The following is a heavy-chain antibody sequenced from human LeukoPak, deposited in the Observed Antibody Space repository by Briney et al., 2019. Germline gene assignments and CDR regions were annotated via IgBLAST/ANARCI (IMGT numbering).Heavy chain of an antibody. CDR3: AKDGAGVRGLYYFDY. Sequence: GRSLRLSCAASGFTFSSYGMHWVRQAPGKGLEWVAVISYDGSNKYYADSVKGRFTISRDNSKNTLYLQMNSLRAEDTAVYYCAKDGAGVRGLYYFDYWGQGTLVTVSS. D-gene: IGHD3-10*01. V-gene: IGHV3-30*18. CDR1: GFTFSSYG. J-gene: IGHJ4*02. CDR2: ISYDGSNK.